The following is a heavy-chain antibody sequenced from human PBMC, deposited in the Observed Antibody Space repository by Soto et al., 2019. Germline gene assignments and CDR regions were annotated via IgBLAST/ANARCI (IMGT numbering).Heavy chain of an antibody. Sequence: SETLSLTCTVSGGSIISSGYYWYWIRQHPGKGLEWIGYIYYSGDTYSNPSLKSRVTTSVDTTKNQFSLKLSSVTAADTAVYYCARHLLPLRLFDYWGQGTLVTVSS. J-gene: IGHJ4*02. CDR2: IYYSGDT. D-gene: IGHD2-15*01. V-gene: IGHV4-31*03. CDR1: GGSIISSGYY. CDR3: ARHLLPLRLFDY.